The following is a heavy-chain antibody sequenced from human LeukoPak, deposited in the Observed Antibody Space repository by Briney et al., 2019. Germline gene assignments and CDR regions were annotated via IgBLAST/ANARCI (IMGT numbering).Heavy chain of an antibody. CDR2: VRGNGDT. CDR3: ARASWSSNADAVW. V-gene: IGHV3-23*01. CDR1: GFSFSSYA. J-gene: IGHJ4*02. D-gene: IGHD3-3*01. Sequence: GGSLRLSCAASGFSFSSYAMSWVRKAQPRGLEGVSSVRGNGDTFYADSVTGRFTLSRDDSRNTVYLHLNNVRVEDSAVYYCARASWSSNADAVWWGQGTLVTVSS.